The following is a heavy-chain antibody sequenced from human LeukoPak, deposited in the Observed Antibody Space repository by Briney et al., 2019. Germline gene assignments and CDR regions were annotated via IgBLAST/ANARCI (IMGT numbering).Heavy chain of an antibody. V-gene: IGHV1-2*02. CDR2: INPNSGGT. CDR1: GYTFTGYY. CDR3: AGLSGYDPYYFDY. D-gene: IGHD5-12*01. Sequence: ASVKVSCKASGYTFTGYYMHWVRQAPGQGLEWMGWINPNSGGTDYAQKFQGRVTMTRDTSISTAYMELSRLASDDTAVYYCAGLSGYDPYYFDYWGQGTLVAVSS. J-gene: IGHJ4*02.